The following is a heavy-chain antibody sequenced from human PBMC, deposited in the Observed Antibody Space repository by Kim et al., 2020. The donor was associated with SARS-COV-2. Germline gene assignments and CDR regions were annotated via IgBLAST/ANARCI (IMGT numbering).Heavy chain of an antibody. D-gene: IGHD4-17*01. CDR2: IWYDGTNI. V-gene: IGHV3-33*01. Sequence: GGSLRLSCAASGFTFSSYAMHWVRQAPGKGLEWVAVIWYDGTNIYYADSVKGRFSISRDNSKNTVYLEMNSLRGEDTALYYCARAFGSYGDIVYYFDYWGQGTLVTVSS. J-gene: IGHJ4*02. CDR1: GFTFSSYA. CDR3: ARAFGSYGDIVYYFDY.